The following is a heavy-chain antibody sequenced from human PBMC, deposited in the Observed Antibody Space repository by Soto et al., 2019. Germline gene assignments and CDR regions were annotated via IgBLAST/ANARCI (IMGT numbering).Heavy chain of an antibody. CDR2: IIPIFGTA. V-gene: IGHV1-69*13. CDR1: GGTFSSYA. J-gene: IGHJ6*02. CDR3: ARSEHIVVVWSYYYYGMDV. D-gene: IGHD3-22*01. Sequence: GASVKVSCKASGGTFSSYAISWVRQAPGQGLEWMGGIIPIFGTANYAQKFQGRVTITADESTSTAYMELSSLRSEDTAVYYCARSEHIVVVWSYYYYGMDVWGQGTTVTVSS.